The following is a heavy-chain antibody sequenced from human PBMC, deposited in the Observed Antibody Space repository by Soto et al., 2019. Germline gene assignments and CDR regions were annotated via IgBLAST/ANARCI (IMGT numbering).Heavy chain of an antibody. Sequence: LSLTCTVSGGSVTNSSYYWGWIRQSPGKGLEWIGGVYYRGRSYSKSSVKSRVTISVDTSKNRFFLSLNSVTASDTAVYFCVSQRTTVPTQSYFDYWGPGALVTVSS. CDR2: VYYRGRS. CDR1: GGSVTNSSYY. CDR3: VSQRTTVPTQSYFDY. J-gene: IGHJ4*02. D-gene: IGHD4-17*01. V-gene: IGHV4-39*01.